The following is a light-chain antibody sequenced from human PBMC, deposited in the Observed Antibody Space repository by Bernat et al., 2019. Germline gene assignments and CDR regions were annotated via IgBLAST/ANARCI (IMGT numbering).Light chain of an antibody. J-gene: IGKJ4*01. CDR2: AAS. V-gene: IGKV1-17*01. Sequence: DIQVTQSPSSLSASVGDRVTITCRASQVITNDLGWYQQKPGKPPQRLIYAASTLQSGVPSRFSGSGSGTEFTLTITSLQPEDFATYYCLQYKTYPPSLGGGTSVEI. CDR3: LQYKTYPPS. CDR1: QVITND.